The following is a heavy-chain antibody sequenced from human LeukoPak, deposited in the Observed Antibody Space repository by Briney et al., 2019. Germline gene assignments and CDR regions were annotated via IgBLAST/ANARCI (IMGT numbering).Heavy chain of an antibody. CDR1: GGSISSYY. V-gene: IGHV4-59*01. Sequence: SETLSLTCTVSGGSISSYYWSWIRQPPGKGLEWIGYIYYSGSTNYNPSLKSRVTISVDTSKNQFSLKLSSVTAADTAVYYCARVWRMGITMVRGINWFDPWGQGTLVTVSS. CDR2: IYYSGST. J-gene: IGHJ5*02. D-gene: IGHD3-10*01. CDR3: ARVWRMGITMVRGINWFDP.